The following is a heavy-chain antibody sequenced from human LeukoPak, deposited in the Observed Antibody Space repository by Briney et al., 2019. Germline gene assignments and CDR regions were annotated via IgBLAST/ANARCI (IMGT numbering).Heavy chain of an antibody. J-gene: IGHJ4*02. CDR3: ARLSGSYSDY. V-gene: IGHV3-48*03. CDR2: ISSSGHTI. Sequence: PGGSLRLSCAASGFIFSSYEMNWVRQAPGKGLEWVSYISSSGHTIYYADSVKGRFTISRDNAKNSPYLQMNSLRAEDTAVYYCARLSGSYSDYWGQGTLVTVSS. CDR1: GFIFSSYE. D-gene: IGHD5-12*01.